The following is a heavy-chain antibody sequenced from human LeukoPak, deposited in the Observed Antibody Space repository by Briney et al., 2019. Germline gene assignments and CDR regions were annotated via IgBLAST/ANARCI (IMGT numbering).Heavy chain of an antibody. V-gene: IGHV3-7*01. CDR2: INQGSSDI. D-gene: IGHD3-22*01. CDR1: GFTFSGYW. J-gene: IGHJ4*02. Sequence: GGSLRLSCATSGFTFSGYWMTWVRQPPGKGLEWVANINQGSSDISYVGSVRGRFTISRDNAKNSLFLQMNSLRAEDTAVYFCARDRNGVYYYDSSGYYFDYWGQGTLVTVSS. CDR3: ARDRNGVYYYDSSGYYFDY.